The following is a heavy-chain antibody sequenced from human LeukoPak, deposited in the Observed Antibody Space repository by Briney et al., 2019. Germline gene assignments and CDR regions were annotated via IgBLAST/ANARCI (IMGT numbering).Heavy chain of an antibody. V-gene: IGHV4-34*01. CDR3: ARVPYYGSGSYYGGFDY. Sequence: SETLSLTCAVYGGSFSGYYWSWIRQPPGKGLEWIGEINHSGSTNYNPSLKSRVTISVDTSKNQFSLKLSSVTAADTAVYYCARVPYYGSGSYYGGFDYWGQGTLVTVSS. J-gene: IGHJ4*02. CDR2: INHSGST. D-gene: IGHD3-10*01. CDR1: GGSFSGYY.